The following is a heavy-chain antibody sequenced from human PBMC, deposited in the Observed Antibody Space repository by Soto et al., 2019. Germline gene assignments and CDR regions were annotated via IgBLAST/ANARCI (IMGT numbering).Heavy chain of an antibody. CDR3: ATRARYSSSWSQFDP. J-gene: IGHJ5*02. D-gene: IGHD6-13*01. CDR1: GSTFSSYA. Sequence: WGSLRLSCAASGSTFSSYAMTWVRQAPGKGLEWVSTIVGGGGSTFYADSVKGRFTTSRDNLKNTLYLQMNTLRAEDTAVYYCATRARYSSSWSQFDPWGQGTLVNVSS. V-gene: IGHV3-23*01. CDR2: IVGGGGST.